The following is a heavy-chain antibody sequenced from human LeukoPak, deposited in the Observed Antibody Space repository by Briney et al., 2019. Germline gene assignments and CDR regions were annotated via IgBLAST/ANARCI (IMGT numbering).Heavy chain of an antibody. CDR2: ISTSGST. D-gene: IGHD2-21*02. J-gene: IGHJ5*02. V-gene: IGHV4-4*07. CDR3: ARDSEVTPREYNWFDP. CDR1: GGSIRTYY. Sequence: PSETLSLTCTVSGGSIRTYYWSWIRQPAGKGLEWIGRISTSGSTNYNPSLKSRVTMSVDTSKNQFSLKLSSVTAADTAVYYCARDSEVTPREYNWFDPWGQGTLVTVSS.